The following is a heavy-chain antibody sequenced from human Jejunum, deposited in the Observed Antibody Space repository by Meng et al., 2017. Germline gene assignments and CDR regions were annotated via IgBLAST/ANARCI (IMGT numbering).Heavy chain of an antibody. V-gene: IGHV3-23*01. Sequence: GGSLRLSCAASGFTFSSYAMTWVRQAPGKGLEWLSAISGSGGSTYYADSARGRFTISRNNLKNTLYLQINSLSVEDTAVYYCAKDLRYSYIPGFDSWGQGTLVTVSS. CDR3: AKDLRYSYIPGFDS. CDR1: GFTFSSYA. CDR2: ISGSGGST. J-gene: IGHJ4*02. D-gene: IGHD5-24*01.